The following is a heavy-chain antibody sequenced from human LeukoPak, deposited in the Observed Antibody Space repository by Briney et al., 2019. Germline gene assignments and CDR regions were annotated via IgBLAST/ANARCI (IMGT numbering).Heavy chain of an antibody. D-gene: IGHD3-3*02. V-gene: IGHV3-21*01. Sequence: GGSLRLSCAASGFTFSRYSMNWVRQAPGKGLEWVSFISGNSAYIYYADSVKGRFTISRDNAKNSLFLQMNSLRADDTAVYYCARSPGIRGRSLHAFDIWGQGTMVTVSS. CDR1: GFTFSRYS. CDR2: ISGNSAYI. CDR3: ARSPGIRGRSLHAFDI. J-gene: IGHJ3*02.